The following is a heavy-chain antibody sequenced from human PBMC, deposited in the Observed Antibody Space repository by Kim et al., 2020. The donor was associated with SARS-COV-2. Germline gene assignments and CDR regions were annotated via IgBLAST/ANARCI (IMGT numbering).Heavy chain of an antibody. D-gene: IGHD3-9*01. Sequence: ASVKVSCKASGYTFTSYAMHWVRQAPGQRLEWMGWINAGNGNTKYSQKFQGRVTITRDTSASTAYMELSSLRSEDTAVYYCARPYYDILTGYYPNWFDPWGQGTLVTVSS. V-gene: IGHV1-3*01. J-gene: IGHJ5*02. CDR2: INAGNGNT. CDR3: ARPYYDILTGYYPNWFDP. CDR1: GYTFTSYA.